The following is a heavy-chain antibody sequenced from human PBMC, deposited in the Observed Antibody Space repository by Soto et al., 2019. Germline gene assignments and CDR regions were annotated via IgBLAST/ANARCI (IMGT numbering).Heavy chain of an antibody. D-gene: IGHD4-17*01. Sequence: ASVKVSCKASGYTFTSYAMHWVRQAPGQRLEWMGWINAGNGNTKYSQKFQGRVTITRDTSASTAYMELNSLRSEDTAVYYCARMYGDYDAHYYYGMDVWGQGTTVTVSS. CDR2: INAGNGNT. CDR1: GYTFTSYA. V-gene: IGHV1-3*01. CDR3: ARMYGDYDAHYYYGMDV. J-gene: IGHJ6*02.